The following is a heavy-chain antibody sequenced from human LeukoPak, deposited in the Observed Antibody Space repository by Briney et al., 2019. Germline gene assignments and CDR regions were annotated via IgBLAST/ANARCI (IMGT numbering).Heavy chain of an antibody. CDR3: ARDLGTYYYDSSGYLYMDV. V-gene: IGHV4-61*02. D-gene: IGHD3-22*01. Sequence: PSETLSLTCTVSGGSISSGSYYWSWIRQPAGKGLEWIGRIYTSGSTNYNPSLKSRVTISVDTSKNQFSLKLSSVTAADTAVYYCARDLGTYYYDSSGYLYMDVWGKGTTVTVSS. J-gene: IGHJ6*03. CDR1: GGSISSGSYY. CDR2: IYTSGST.